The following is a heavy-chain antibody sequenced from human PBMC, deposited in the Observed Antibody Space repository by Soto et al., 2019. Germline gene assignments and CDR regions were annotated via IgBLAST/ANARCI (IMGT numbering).Heavy chain of an antibody. CDR2: INAGNGNT. D-gene: IGHD3-10*01. CDR3: ARGDTMVRGVILDYFAY. V-gene: IGHV1-3*01. CDR1: GYTFTSYV. Sequence: QVQLVQSGAEVKKPGASVTVACKASGYTFTSYVMHWVRQAPGQRLEWMGWINAGNGNTKYSQKFQGRVTITRERSVSAAYMELSSLRSADTAVYYCARGDTMVRGVILDYFAYWGQGTLVTVSS. J-gene: IGHJ4*02.